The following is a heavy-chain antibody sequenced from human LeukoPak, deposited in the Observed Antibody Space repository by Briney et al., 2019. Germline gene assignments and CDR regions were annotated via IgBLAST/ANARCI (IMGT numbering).Heavy chain of an antibody. Sequence: SVKVSCKASGGTFSSYAISWVRQAPGQGLEWMGRIIPILGIANYAQKFQGRVTITADKSTSTAYMELSSLRSEDTAVYYCARVRGVQTSEDAFDIWGQGTTVTVSS. CDR1: GGTFSSYA. J-gene: IGHJ3*02. V-gene: IGHV1-69*04. D-gene: IGHD1-1*01. CDR2: IIPILGIA. CDR3: ARVRGVQTSEDAFDI.